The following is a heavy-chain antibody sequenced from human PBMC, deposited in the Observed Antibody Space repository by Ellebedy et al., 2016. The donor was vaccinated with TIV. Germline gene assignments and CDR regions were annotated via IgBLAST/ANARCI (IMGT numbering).Heavy chain of an antibody. CDR1: RFSFRSYW. CDR3: ATDGSYGDYRFPAHAFTM. D-gene: IGHD4-17*01. J-gene: IGHJ3*02. Sequence: GGSLRLSCAASRFSFRSYWMTWVRQPPGKGLEWVANINQDGSDTYYVDSVRGRFTIARDNAKNSLYLQMNSLRAEETSVYYCATDGSYGDYRFPAHAFTMWGQGTMVTVSS. CDR2: INQDGSDT. V-gene: IGHV3-7*01.